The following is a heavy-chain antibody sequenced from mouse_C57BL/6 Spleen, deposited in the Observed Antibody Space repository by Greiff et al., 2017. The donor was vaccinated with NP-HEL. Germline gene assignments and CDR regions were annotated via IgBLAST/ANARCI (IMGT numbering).Heavy chain of an antibody. CDR2: ISSGGSYT. Sequence: DVKLVESGGDLVKPGGSLKLSCAASGFTFSSYGMSWVRQTPDKRLEWVATISSGGSYTYYPDSVKGRFTISRDNAKNTLYLQMSSLKSEDTAMYYCARQGLTTVVATDYWGQGTTLTVSS. CDR3: ARQGLTTVVATDY. J-gene: IGHJ2*01. V-gene: IGHV5-6*02. D-gene: IGHD1-1*01. CDR1: GFTFSSYG.